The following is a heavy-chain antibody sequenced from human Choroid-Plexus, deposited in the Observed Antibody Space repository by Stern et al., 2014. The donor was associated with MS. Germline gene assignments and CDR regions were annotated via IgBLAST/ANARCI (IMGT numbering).Heavy chain of an antibody. CDR1: GFTLGSCA. V-gene: IGHV3-30*18. CDR3: AKDRQYLTYFFDH. J-gene: IGHJ5*02. Sequence: VQLVESGGGVVKPGRPLRLSCVASGFTLGSCAMPWVRQAPGQGLERVAGVSYDGSNKYYADSVKGRFTISRDNSQNTLYMQMSSLRPEDTAVYYCAKDRQYLTYFFDHWGQGSLVTVSS. D-gene: IGHD2/OR15-2a*01. CDR2: VSYDGSNK.